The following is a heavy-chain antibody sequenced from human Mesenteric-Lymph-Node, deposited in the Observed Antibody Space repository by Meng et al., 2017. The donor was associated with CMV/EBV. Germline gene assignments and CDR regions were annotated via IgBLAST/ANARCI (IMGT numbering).Heavy chain of an antibody. J-gene: IGHJ3*02. D-gene: IGHD3-10*01. V-gene: IGHV3-23*01. Sequence: AMGWGRQVPGNGLEWVSARRGSGVSTYYEDYVKGRSNISGNNNWRILFLQMDSLRGEDTAVYYCVRDLRPTYYYGPGRYFAQDVFDIWGQGTMVTVSS. CDR2: RRGSGVST. CDR1: A. CDR3: VRDLRPTYYYGPGRYFAQDVFDI.